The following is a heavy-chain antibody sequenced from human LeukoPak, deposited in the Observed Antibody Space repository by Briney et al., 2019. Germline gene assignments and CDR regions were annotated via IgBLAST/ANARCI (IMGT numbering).Heavy chain of an antibody. CDR1: GGSFSGYY. J-gene: IGHJ4*02. CDR2: ISHSGST. V-gene: IGHV4-34*01. CDR3: ARGAEGVREGTFDY. D-gene: IGHD5-24*01. Sequence: SETLSLTCAVYGGSFSGYYWSWIRQPPGKGLEWIGEISHSGSTNYNPSLKSRVTISIDTSKNQFSLKLSSVTAADTAVYHCARGAEGVREGTFDYWGQGSLVTVSS.